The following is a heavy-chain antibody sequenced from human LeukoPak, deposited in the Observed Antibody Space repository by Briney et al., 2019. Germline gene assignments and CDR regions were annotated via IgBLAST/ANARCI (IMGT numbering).Heavy chain of an antibody. CDR2: IYYSGST. Sequence: SETLSLTCTVSGGSTSSDYWSWIRQPPGKGLEWIGYIYYSGSTNYNPSLKSRVTISVDTSKNQFSLKLSSVTAADTAVYYCARESPAKYGMDVWGQGTTVTVSS. CDR1: GGSTSSDY. V-gene: IGHV4-59*01. D-gene: IGHD2-2*01. CDR3: ARESPAKYGMDV. J-gene: IGHJ6*02.